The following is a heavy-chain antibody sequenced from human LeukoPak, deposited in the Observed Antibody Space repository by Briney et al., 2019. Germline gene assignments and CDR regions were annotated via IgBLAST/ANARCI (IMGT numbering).Heavy chain of an antibody. J-gene: IGHJ3*02. CDR3: ARSHYDSSGYRCSFDI. CDR2: INPSGCST. Sequence: ASVKVSCKASGYTFTSYYMHWVRQAPGQGLEWMGIINPSGCSTSYAPKFQRRVTMTRDRSTSTGYIELSRLRSEDTAVYYCARSHYDSSGYRCSFDIWGQGTMVTVTS. CDR1: GYTFTSYY. D-gene: IGHD3-22*01. V-gene: IGHV1-46*01.